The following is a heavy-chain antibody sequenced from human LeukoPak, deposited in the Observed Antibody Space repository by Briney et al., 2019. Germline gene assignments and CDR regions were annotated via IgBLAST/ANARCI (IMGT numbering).Heavy chain of an antibody. D-gene: IGHD3-22*01. CDR2: IRSKANSYAT. Sequence: GGSLRLSCAASGFTFSGSAMHWVRQASGKGLEWVGRIRSKANSYATAYAASLKGRFTISRDDSKNTAYLQMNSLKTEDTAVYYCARDKYYYDSSGYPNFDYWGQGTLVTVSS. V-gene: IGHV3-73*01. CDR3: ARDKYYYDSSGYPNFDY. J-gene: IGHJ4*02. CDR1: GFTFSGSA.